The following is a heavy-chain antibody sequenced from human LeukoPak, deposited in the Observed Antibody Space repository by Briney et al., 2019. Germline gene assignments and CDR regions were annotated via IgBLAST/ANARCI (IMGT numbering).Heavy chain of an antibody. Sequence: PGGSLRLSCAASGFTFNTYTMNWVRQAPGKGLEWVSYISGSSGIIDYADSVRGRFTISRDNAKNSLYLQMNSLRAEDTAVYYCVVAPKYYFDYWGQGTLVTVSS. CDR1: GFTFNTYT. CDR3: VVAPKYYFDY. V-gene: IGHV3-48*01. D-gene: IGHD2-15*01. J-gene: IGHJ4*02. CDR2: ISGSSGII.